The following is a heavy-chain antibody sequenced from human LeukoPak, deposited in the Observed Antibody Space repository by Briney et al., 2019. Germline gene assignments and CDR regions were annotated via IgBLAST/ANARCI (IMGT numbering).Heavy chain of an antibody. CDR2: ISNSSSYI. D-gene: IGHD2-21*02. V-gene: IGHV3-21*01. CDR3: ARETYCGGDCYVQYYFDY. J-gene: IGHJ4*02. Sequence: GGSLRLSCAASGFTFSSYSMNWVRQAPGKGLEWVSSISNSSSYIYYADSVKGRFTISRDNAENSLYLQMNSLRAEDTAVYYCARETYCGGDCYVQYYFDYWGQGTLVTVSS. CDR1: GFTFSSYS.